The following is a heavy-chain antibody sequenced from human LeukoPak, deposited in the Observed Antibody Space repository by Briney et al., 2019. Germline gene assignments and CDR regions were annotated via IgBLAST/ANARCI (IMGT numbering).Heavy chain of an antibody. CDR3: AKVDTMVRGVIAYYYYGMDV. J-gene: IGHJ6*02. V-gene: IGHV3-23*01. CDR2: ISGSGGST. D-gene: IGHD3-10*01. Sequence: PGGSLRLSCAASGFTFSSYSMSWVRQAPGKGLEWVSAISGSGGSTYYADSVKGRFTISRDNSKNTLYLQMNSLRAEDTAVYYCAKVDTMVRGVIAYYYYGMDVWGQGTTVTVSS. CDR1: GFTFSSYS.